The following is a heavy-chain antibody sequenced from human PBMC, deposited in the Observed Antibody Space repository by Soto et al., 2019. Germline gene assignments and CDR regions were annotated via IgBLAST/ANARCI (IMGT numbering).Heavy chain of an antibody. CDR3: TKEGLFWSGSFDS. Sequence: VGSLRLSCAASGFTFRSYPMHWVRKAPGKGLEWVAIVSYDGITKYADSVKGRFTISRDNYNNTLFLQMNSLRTEDTAVYYCTKEGLFWSGSFDSWGQGTLVTVSS. D-gene: IGHD3-3*01. CDR2: VSYDGITK. J-gene: IGHJ4*02. V-gene: IGHV3-30-3*02. CDR1: GFTFRSYP.